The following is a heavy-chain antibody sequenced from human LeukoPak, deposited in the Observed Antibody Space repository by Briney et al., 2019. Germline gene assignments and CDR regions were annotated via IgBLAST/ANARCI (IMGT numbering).Heavy chain of an antibody. CDR1: GFTVSSNY. J-gene: IGHJ3*02. V-gene: IGHV3-53*04. CDR3: ARDGSRDGYNSRAFDI. CDR2: IYSGGST. Sequence: PGGSLRLSCAASGFTVSSNYMSWVRQAPGKGLEWVSVIYSGGSTYYADSVKGRFTISRHNSKNTLYLQMNSLRAEGTAVYYCARDGSRDGYNSRAFDIWGQGTMVTVPS. D-gene: IGHD5-24*01.